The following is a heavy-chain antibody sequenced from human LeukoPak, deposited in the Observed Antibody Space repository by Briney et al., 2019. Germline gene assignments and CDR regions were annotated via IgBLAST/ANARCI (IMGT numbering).Heavy chain of an antibody. D-gene: IGHD5-18*01. V-gene: IGHV3-48*03. CDR2: ISSSGSTI. CDR1: GFTFSSYE. J-gene: IGHJ4*02. CDR3: ARVARGYSYGPFDY. Sequence: TGESLRLSCAASGFTFSSYEMNWVRQAPGKGLEWVSYISSSGSTIYYADSVKGRFTISRDNAKNSLYLQMNSLRAEDTAVYYCARVARGYSYGPFDYWGQGTLVTASS.